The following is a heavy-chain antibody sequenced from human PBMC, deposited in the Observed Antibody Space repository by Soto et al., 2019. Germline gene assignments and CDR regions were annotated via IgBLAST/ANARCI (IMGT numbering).Heavy chain of an antibody. CDR3: PSLGYSNYGAGYDY. Sequence: TGGSLRLSCAASGFTFSDYYMSWIRQAPGKGLEWVSYISSSGSTIYYADSVKGRFTISRDNAKNSLYLQMNSLRAEDTAVYDCPSLGYSNYGAGYDYWGQGTLVTVSS. D-gene: IGHD4-4*01. CDR1: GFTFSDYY. J-gene: IGHJ4*02. V-gene: IGHV3-11*01. CDR2: ISSSGSTI.